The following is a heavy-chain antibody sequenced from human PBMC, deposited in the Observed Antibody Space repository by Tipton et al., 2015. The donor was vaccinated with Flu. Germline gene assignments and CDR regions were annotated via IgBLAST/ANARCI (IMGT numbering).Heavy chain of an antibody. Sequence: TLSLTCTVSGGFITSGSYYWAWIRQSAGTGLEWIGRIYTTGSTNYNPSLRSRVTISGDTSKNHFSLQLSSVTAADTAVYYCARSPSYSGSGIYPFYFDDWGQGTLFTVSS. CDR3: ARSPSYSGSGIYPFYFDD. D-gene: IGHD3-10*01. V-gene: IGHV4-61*02. J-gene: IGHJ4*02. CDR1: GGFITSGSYY. CDR2: IYTTGST.